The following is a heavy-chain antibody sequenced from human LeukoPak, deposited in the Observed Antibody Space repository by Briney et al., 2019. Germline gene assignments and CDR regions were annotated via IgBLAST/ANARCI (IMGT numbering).Heavy chain of an antibody. CDR3: ARETYYYGSSGYGY. J-gene: IGHJ4*02. CDR2: ISAYNGNT. D-gene: IGHD3-22*01. Sequence: ASVKVSCKASGYTFTSYGISWVRQAPGQGLEWMGWISAYNGNTNYAQKLQGRVTMTTDTSTSTAYMELRSLRSDDTAVYYCARETYYYGSSGYGYWGQGTLVTVSS. V-gene: IGHV1-18*01. CDR1: GYTFTSYG.